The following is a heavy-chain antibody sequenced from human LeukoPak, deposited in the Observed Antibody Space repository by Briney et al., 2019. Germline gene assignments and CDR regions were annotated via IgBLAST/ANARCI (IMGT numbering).Heavy chain of an antibody. CDR2: IYYSGST. D-gene: IGHD6-13*01. CDR1: GGSISSSSYY. Sequence: NPSETLSLTCTVSGGSISSSSYYWGWIRQPPGKGLEWIGSIYYSGSTYYNPSLKSRVTISVDTSKNQFSLKLSSVTAADTAVYYCARGRDSSSWEIDYWGQGTLVTVSS. J-gene: IGHJ4*02. CDR3: ARGRDSSSWEIDY. V-gene: IGHV4-39*07.